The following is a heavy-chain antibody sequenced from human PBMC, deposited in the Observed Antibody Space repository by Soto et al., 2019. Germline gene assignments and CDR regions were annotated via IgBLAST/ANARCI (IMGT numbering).Heavy chain of an antibody. CDR1: GGTFSSYA. CDR3: ARGTLMVRGDYYGMDV. Sequence: GASVKVSCKASGGTFSSYAISWVRQAPGQGLEWMGGIIPIFGTANYAQKFQGRVTITADESTSTAYMELSSLRSEDTAVYYCARGTLMVRGDYYGMDVWGQGTTVTVSS. CDR2: IIPIFGTA. J-gene: IGHJ6*02. V-gene: IGHV1-69*13. D-gene: IGHD3-10*01.